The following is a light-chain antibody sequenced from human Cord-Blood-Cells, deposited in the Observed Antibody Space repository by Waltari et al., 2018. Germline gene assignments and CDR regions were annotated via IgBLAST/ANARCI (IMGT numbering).Light chain of an antibody. CDR2: AAS. V-gene: IGKV1-9*01. J-gene: IGKJ1*01. Sequence: DIQLTHSPSFLSASVGDRVPTTCRASQGIRSYLAWYQQKPGKAPKLLIYAASTLKSGVPSRFSGSVSGTEFTLTISSLQPEDFATYYCQQLNSYPPAFGQGTKVEIK. CDR1: QGIRSY. CDR3: QQLNSYPPA.